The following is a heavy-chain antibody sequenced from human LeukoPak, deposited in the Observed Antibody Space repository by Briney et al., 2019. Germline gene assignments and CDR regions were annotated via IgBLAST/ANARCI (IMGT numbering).Heavy chain of an antibody. V-gene: IGHV4-30-4*01. D-gene: IGHD3-9*01. J-gene: IGHJ4*01. CDR2: IYYSGST. CDR3: ARDSTGYSNPFDY. CDR1: GGTLGSINYY. Sequence: SETLSLTCTVSGGTLGSINYYWAWVRQPPGKGLEWIGYIYYSGSTYYNPSLNSRVTISVDTSKNQFSLKLSSATAADTAVYYCARDSTGYSNPFDYWGQGTLVTVSS.